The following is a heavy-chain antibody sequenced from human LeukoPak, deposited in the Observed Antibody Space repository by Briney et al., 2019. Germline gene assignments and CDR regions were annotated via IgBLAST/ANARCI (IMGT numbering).Heavy chain of an antibody. J-gene: IGHJ4*02. D-gene: IGHD2-15*01. Sequence: GGSLRLSCAASGFTFDDYGMSWVRQAPGKGLEWVSGINWNGGSTGYADSVKGRFTISRDNAKNSLYLQMNSLRAEDTALYYCARDLGYCSGGSRYSGNSAFDYWGQGTLVTVSS. CDR3: ARDLGYCSGGSRYSGNSAFDY. V-gene: IGHV3-20*04. CDR1: GFTFDDYG. CDR2: INWNGGST.